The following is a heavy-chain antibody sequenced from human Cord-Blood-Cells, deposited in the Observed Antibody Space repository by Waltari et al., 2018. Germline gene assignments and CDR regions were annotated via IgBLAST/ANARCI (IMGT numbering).Heavy chain of an antibody. CDR1: GGSFSRYY. CDR2: INHSGST. CDR3: ARGAIAARLDAFDI. V-gene: IGHV4-34*01. D-gene: IGHD6-6*01. Sequence: QVQLQQWGAGLLQPSETLSLTCAVYGGSFSRYYWRWIRQPPGKGLEWIGEINHSGSTNYNPSLKSRVTISVDTSKNQFSLKLSSVTAADTAVYYCARGAIAARLDAFDIWGQGTMVTVSS. J-gene: IGHJ3*02.